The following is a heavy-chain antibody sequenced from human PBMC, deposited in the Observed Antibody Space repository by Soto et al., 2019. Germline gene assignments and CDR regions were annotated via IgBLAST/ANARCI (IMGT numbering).Heavy chain of an antibody. CDR2: ISYDGRDS. CDR1: GFTFTAFV. V-gene: IGHV3-30*04. CDR3: AKDRYFDSYHFDY. Sequence: QVQLVESGGGVVPPGTSLRLSCAVSGFTFTAFVIHWVRQAPGKGLEWVAVISYDGRDSHYADSVKGRLTISRDNSKNTVFLQINSLTTEDTAVYYCAKDRYFDSYHFDYWGQGTRVTVSS. D-gene: IGHD3-9*01. J-gene: IGHJ4*02.